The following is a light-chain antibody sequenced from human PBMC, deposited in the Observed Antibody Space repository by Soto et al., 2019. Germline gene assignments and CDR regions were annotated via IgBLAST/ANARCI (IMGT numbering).Light chain of an antibody. Sequence: DIQISHSPSSLCASVGDRVTITCRASQYINTYLNWYQQKPGKAPKLLMYAASTLQSGVPSRFSGSGSGTDFTLTISSLQPEDFATYYCQQSYSAPLTFGGGTKVDIK. CDR3: QQSYSAPLT. V-gene: IGKV1-39*01. CDR1: QYINTY. J-gene: IGKJ4*01. CDR2: AAS.